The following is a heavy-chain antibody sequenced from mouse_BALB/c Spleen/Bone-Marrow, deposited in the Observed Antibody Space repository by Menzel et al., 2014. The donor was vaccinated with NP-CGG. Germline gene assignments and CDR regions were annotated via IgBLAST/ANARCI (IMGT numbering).Heavy chain of an antibody. CDR3: ARSEATMILAY. J-gene: IGHJ3*01. CDR1: GYTFTSYW. CDR2: IYPGDGDT. V-gene: IGHV1-87*01. D-gene: IGHD2-4*01. Sequence: VQLQQSGAELARPGASVKLSCKASGYTFTSYWMQWVKQRPGQGLEWIGAIYPGDGDTRYTQKFKGKATLTADKSSSTAYMQLSSSASEDSAVYYCARSEATMILAYWGQGTLVTVSA.